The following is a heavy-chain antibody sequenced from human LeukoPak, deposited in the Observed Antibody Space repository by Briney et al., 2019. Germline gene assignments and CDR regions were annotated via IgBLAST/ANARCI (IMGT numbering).Heavy chain of an antibody. CDR2: INPNSGGT. V-gene: IGHV1-2*02. J-gene: IGHJ4*02. Sequence: ASVKVSCKASGYTFTDYYMHWVRQAPGQGLEWMAWINPNSGGTNYAQKFQGRVTMTRDTSISTAYMELSRLRSDDTGVYYCAGASYYYDSSGYPGYYFDFWGQGTLVTVSS. CDR1: GYTFTDYY. D-gene: IGHD3-22*01. CDR3: AGASYYYDSSGYPGYYFDF.